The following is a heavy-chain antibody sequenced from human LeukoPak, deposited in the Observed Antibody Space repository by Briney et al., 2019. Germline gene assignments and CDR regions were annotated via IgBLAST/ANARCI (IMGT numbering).Heavy chain of an antibody. Sequence: PSETLSLTCTVSGVSISSYYWSWIRQPAGKELEWIGRVSTSGGTNYNPSLKSRVTMSVDTSKNQFSLKLSSVTAADTAVYYCARDLDQMGYFGYWGQGTLVTVSS. D-gene: IGHD2-8*01. CDR1: GVSISSYY. CDR2: VSTSGGT. J-gene: IGHJ4*02. CDR3: ARDLDQMGYFGY. V-gene: IGHV4-4*07.